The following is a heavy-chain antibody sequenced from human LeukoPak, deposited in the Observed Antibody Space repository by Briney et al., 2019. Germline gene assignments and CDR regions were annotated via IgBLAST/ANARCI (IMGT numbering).Heavy chain of an antibody. J-gene: IGHJ5*02. CDR2: IKQDGSEK. CDR3: ARDYSWYHNWFDP. V-gene: IGHV3-7*01. D-gene: IGHD6-13*01. Sequence: GGSLRLSCAASGFTFSSYWMSWVRQAPGKGLEWVANIKQDGSEKYYVDSVKGRFTISRDNAKNSLYLQMNSLRAEDTAVYYCARDYSWYHNWFDPWGQGTLVTVSS. CDR1: GFTFSSYW.